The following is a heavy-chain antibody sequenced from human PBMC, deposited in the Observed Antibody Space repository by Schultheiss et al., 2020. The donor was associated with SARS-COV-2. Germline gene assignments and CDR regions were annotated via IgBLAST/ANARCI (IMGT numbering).Heavy chain of an antibody. CDR3: ARVSGYSYGYPYYYYYGMDV. Sequence: SETLSLTCTVSGGSISSYYWSWVRQPPGKGLEWIAYIYYSGSTNYNPSLKSRVTISVDTSKNQFSLKLSSVTAADTAVYYCARVSGYSYGYPYYYYYGMDVWGQGTTVTVAS. V-gene: IGHV4-59*01. CDR1: GGSISSYY. J-gene: IGHJ6*02. CDR2: IYYSGST. D-gene: IGHD5-18*01.